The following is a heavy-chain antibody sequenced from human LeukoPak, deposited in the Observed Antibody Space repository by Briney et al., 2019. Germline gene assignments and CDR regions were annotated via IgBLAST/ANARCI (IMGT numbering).Heavy chain of an antibody. CDR2: IYHSGST. CDR3: ASITTDAFDI. V-gene: IGHV4-38-2*02. CDR1: GYSISSGYY. J-gene: IGHJ3*02. D-gene: IGHD3-10*01. Sequence: PSENPSLTCIVSGYSISSGYYWGWIRQPPGKGLEWIGNIYHSGSTNYNPSLKSRVTISVDTSKNQFSLKLSSVTAADTAVYYCASITTDAFDIWGQGTMVTVSS.